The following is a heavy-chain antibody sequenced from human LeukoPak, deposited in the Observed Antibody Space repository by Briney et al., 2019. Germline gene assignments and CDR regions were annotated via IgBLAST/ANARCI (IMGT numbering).Heavy chain of an antibody. D-gene: IGHD3-10*01. CDR1: GFTFSTYH. CDR2: ISGSGGVISASGGAT. Sequence: GGSLRLSCAASGFTFSTYHMNWVRRAPGKGLEWVSVISGSGGVISASGGATYYAESARGRFTISRDNSENTLYLQLNSLRAEDTAVYYCAKHFGSGTYYNYLDQWGQGTLVTVSS. CDR3: AKHFGSGTYYNYLDQ. V-gene: IGHV3-23*01. J-gene: IGHJ4*02.